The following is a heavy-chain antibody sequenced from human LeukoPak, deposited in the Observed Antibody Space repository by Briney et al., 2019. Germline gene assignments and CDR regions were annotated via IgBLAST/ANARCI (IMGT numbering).Heavy chain of an antibody. CDR1: GYSLTSYW. V-gene: IGHV5-10-1*01. CDR3: ARRYSSGWYPLDY. CDR2: IDPSDSYT. Sequence: RGESLKISCKGSGYSLTSYWVSWVRQMPGKGLEWMGRIDPSDSYTNYSPSFQGHVTISADKSISTAYLQWSSLKASDTAMYYCARRYSSGWYPLDYWGQGTLVTVSS. D-gene: IGHD6-19*01. J-gene: IGHJ4*02.